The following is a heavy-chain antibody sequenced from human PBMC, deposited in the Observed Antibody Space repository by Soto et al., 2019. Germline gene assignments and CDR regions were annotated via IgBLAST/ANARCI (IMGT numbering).Heavy chain of an antibody. J-gene: IGHJ4*01. CDR3: AREQWLEYFDY. Sequence: GGSLRLSCAASGFTFSTYWMHWVRQAPGKGLVWVSRINSDGSSTNYADSVKGRFTISRDNAKKTLYLQMNSLRAEDTAVYFCAREQWLEYFDYWGHGTLVTVSS. D-gene: IGHD6-19*01. V-gene: IGHV3-74*01. CDR1: GFTFSTYW. CDR2: INSDGSST.